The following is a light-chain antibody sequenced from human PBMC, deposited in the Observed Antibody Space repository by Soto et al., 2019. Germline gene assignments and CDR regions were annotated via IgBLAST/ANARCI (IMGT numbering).Light chain of an antibody. J-gene: IGLJ1*01. CDR3: SSYTSSSPYV. CDR2: EVS. CDR1: SSDVGGYNY. V-gene: IGLV2-14*01. Sequence: QSVLTQPASVSGSPGQSITISCTGTSSDVGGYNYVSWYQQHPGKAPKLMIYEVSNRPSGVSNRFSGSKSGNTASLTISGLQAEDEADYYFSSYTSSSPYVFGTGPKVTVL.